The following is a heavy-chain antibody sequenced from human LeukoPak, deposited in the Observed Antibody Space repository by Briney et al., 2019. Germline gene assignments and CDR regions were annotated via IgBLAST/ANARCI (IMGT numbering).Heavy chain of an antibody. D-gene: IGHD6-13*01. Sequence: GGSLRLSCAASGFTFSRYAMSWVRQAPGKGLEWVSAISGSGGSTYYADSVKGRFTISRDNSKNTLYLQMNSLRAEDTAVYYCAKQSSWENNFDYWGQGTLVTVSS. CDR2: ISGSGGST. CDR3: AKQSSWENNFDY. CDR1: GFTFSRYA. J-gene: IGHJ4*02. V-gene: IGHV3-23*01.